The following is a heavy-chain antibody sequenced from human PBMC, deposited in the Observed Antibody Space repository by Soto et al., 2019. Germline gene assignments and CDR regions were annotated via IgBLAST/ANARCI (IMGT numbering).Heavy chain of an antibody. Sequence: GESLRLSCAASGFTFSSYAMSWVRQAPGKGLEWVSAISGSGGSTYYADSVKGRFTISRDNSKNTLYLQMNSLRAEDTAVYYCAKAGYSSSFSTNWFDPWGQGTLVTVSS. D-gene: IGHD6-13*01. V-gene: IGHV3-23*01. J-gene: IGHJ5*02. CDR2: ISGSGGST. CDR3: AKAGYSSSFSTNWFDP. CDR1: GFTFSSYA.